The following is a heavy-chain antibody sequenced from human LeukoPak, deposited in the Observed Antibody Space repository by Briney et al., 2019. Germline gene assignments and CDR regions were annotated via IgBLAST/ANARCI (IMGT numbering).Heavy chain of an antibody. CDR1: GFTFSSYA. Sequence: GGSLRLSCAASGFTFSSYAMSWVRQAPGKGPEWVSGISGSGGNTYYADSVKGRFTISRDNSKNTLYVQVNSLGTEDTAAYYCAKGSYYDSSGSFYFDYWGQGTLVTVSS. V-gene: IGHV3-23*01. J-gene: IGHJ4*02. CDR2: ISGSGGNT. CDR3: AKGSYYDSSGSFYFDY. D-gene: IGHD3-22*01.